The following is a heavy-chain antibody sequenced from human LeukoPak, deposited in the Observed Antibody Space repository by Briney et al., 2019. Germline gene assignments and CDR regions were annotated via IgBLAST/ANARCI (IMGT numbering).Heavy chain of an antibody. CDR3: AREGDTHWFDP. J-gene: IGHJ5*02. V-gene: IGHV3-48*04. Sequence: PGGSLRLSCAASGFTFSSYSMNWVRQAPGKGLEWVSYISSSSSTIYYADSVKGRFTISRDNAKNSLYLQMNSLRAEDTAVYYCAREGDTHWFDPWGQGTLVTVSS. D-gene: IGHD3-16*01. CDR1: GFTFSSYS. CDR2: ISSSSSTI.